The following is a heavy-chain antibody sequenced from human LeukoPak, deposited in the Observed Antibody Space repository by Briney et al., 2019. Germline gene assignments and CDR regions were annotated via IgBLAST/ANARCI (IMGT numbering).Heavy chain of an antibody. V-gene: IGHV3-30*18. D-gene: IGHD3-22*01. CDR1: GFTFSSYG. CDR3: AKDWDKYSSGYYYTNWFDP. Sequence: PGRSLRLSCAASGFTFSSYGMHWVRQAPGKGLEWVAVISYDGSNKYYADSVKGRFTISRDNSKNTLYLQMNSLRAEDTAVYYCAKDWDKYSSGYYYTNWFDPWGQGTLVTVSS. J-gene: IGHJ5*02. CDR2: ISYDGSNK.